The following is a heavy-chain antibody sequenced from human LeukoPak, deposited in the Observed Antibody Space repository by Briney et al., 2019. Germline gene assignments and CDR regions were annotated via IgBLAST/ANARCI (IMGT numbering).Heavy chain of an antibody. Sequence: KPSETLSLTCTVSGGSISSYYWSWIRQPAGKGLEWIGRIYTSGSTNYNPSLKSRVTMSVDTSKNQFSLKLGSVTAADTAVYYCARDRDSSGYWHDAFDIWGQGTMVTVSS. D-gene: IGHD3-22*01. CDR3: ARDRDSSGYWHDAFDI. CDR1: GGSISSYY. V-gene: IGHV4-4*07. J-gene: IGHJ3*02. CDR2: IYTSGST.